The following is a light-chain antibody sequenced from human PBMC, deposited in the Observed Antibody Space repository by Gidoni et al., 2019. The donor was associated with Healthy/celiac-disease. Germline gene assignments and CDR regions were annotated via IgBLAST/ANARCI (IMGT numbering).Light chain of an antibody. CDR2: DVS. J-gene: IGLJ2*01. CDR3: CSYAGSYTLV. V-gene: IGLV2-11*01. CDR1: SSDVGGYHY. Sequence: QYALTQPRSVSGSPGHAVTISCNGTSSDVGGYHYVSWYQQHPGKAPKLIIYDVSTRPSWVPYRFSGSKSGNTASLTISGLQAEDESDYYCCSYAGSYTLVFGGGTKLTVL.